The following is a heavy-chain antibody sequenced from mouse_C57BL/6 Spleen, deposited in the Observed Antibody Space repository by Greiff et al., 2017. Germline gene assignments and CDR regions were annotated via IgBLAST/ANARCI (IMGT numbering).Heavy chain of an antibody. V-gene: IGHV1-15*01. J-gene: IGHJ2*01. D-gene: IGHD1-1*01. Sequence: QVQLQQSGAELVRPGASVTLSCKASGYTFTDYEMHWVKQTPVHGLEWIGAIDPETGGTAYNQKFKGKARLTADKSSSTAYMELRSLTSEDSAVYYCTLNYYGSSYDFDYWGQGTTLTVSS. CDR3: TLNYYGSSYDFDY. CDR1: GYTFTDYE. CDR2: IDPETGGT.